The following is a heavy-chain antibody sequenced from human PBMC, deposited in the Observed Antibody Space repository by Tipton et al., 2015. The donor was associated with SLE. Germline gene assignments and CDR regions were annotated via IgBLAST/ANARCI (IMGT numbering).Heavy chain of an antibody. D-gene: IGHD6-6*01. J-gene: IGHJ4*02. CDR2: IYTNENT. Sequence: TLSLTCTVSGGSISSYYWCWIRQPAGGGLEWIGRIYTNENTNYNPSLKSRVTMSVDTSKNHFSLKLASVTAADTAVYFCARAKQLVQGFDSWGQGKLVTVSS. CDR3: ARAKQLVQGFDS. CDR1: GGSISSYY. V-gene: IGHV4-4*07.